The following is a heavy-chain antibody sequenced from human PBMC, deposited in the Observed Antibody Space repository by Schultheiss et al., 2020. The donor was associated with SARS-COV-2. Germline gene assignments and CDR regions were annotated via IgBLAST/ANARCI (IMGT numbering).Heavy chain of an antibody. CDR3: ARDPAGAVTGDAFDI. J-gene: IGHJ3*02. CDR2: IYHSGST. Sequence: SETLSLTCAVSGYSISSGYYWGWIRQPPGKGLEWIGSIYHSGSTYYNPSLKSRVTISVDTSKNQLSLKLSSVTAADTAVYYCARDPAGAVTGDAFDIWGQGTMVTVSS. V-gene: IGHV4-38-2*02. CDR1: GYSISSGYY. D-gene: IGHD1-14*01.